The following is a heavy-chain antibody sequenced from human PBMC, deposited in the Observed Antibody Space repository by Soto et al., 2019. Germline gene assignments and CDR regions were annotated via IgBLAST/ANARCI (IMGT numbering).Heavy chain of an antibody. CDR3: ARGPTGRIDY. CDR1: GYTFTSYD. Sequence: GASVKVSCKASGYTFTSYDINWVRQATGQGFEWLRCMTSKRGGTRYKQKFQGRVTMTRDTSISTAYMELSSLTSEDTAVYYCARGPTGRIDYCGQGTLVTVSS. J-gene: IGHJ4*02. CDR2: MTSKRGGT. V-gene: IGHV1-8*01.